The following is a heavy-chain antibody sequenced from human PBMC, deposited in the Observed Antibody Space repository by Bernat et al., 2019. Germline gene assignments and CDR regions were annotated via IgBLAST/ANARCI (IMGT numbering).Heavy chain of an antibody. CDR1: GGSFSGYY. CDR3: ARSHPDTAMTYFDY. J-gene: IGHJ4*02. D-gene: IGHD5-18*01. CDR2: INHSGST. Sequence: QLQLQESGPGLVKPSETLSLTCAVYGGSFSGYYWSWIRQPPGKGLEWIGEINHSGSTNYNPSLKSRVTISVDTSKNQFSLKLSSVTAADTAVYYCARSHPDTAMTYFDYWGQGTLVTVSS. V-gene: IGHV4-34*10.